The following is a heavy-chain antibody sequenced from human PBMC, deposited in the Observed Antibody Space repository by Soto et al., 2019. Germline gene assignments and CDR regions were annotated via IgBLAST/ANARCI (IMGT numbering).Heavy chain of an antibody. D-gene: IGHD3-22*01. CDR1: GFTFRNYG. CDR3: ARNQLYYNDISGRPLNAFDV. V-gene: IGHV3-48*01. CDR2: IGIGSSTK. Sequence: GGSLRLSCAASGFTFRNYGMNWVRQAPGKGLEWVAYIGIGSSTKYYADSVKGRFTISRDNAKNSLYLQMNSLRAEDTAVYYCARNQLYYNDISGRPLNAFDVWGQGTMVTVSS. J-gene: IGHJ3*01.